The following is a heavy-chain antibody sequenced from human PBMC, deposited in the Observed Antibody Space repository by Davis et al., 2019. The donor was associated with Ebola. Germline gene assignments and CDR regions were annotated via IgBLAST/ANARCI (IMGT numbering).Heavy chain of an antibody. Sequence: GGSLRLSCAASGFTSSSYWMSWVRQAPGKGLEWVANIKQDGSEKYYVDSVKGRFTISRDNAKNSLYLQMNSLRAEDTVVYYCARVPLYYYGSGSYSVAAFDIWGQGTMVTVSS. J-gene: IGHJ3*02. CDR3: ARVPLYYYGSGSYSVAAFDI. V-gene: IGHV3-7*03. D-gene: IGHD3-10*01. CDR1: GFTSSSYW. CDR2: IKQDGSEK.